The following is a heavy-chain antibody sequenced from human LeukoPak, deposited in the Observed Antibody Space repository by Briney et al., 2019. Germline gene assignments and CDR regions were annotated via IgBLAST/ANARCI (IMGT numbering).Heavy chain of an antibody. CDR1: GFTVSNNY. V-gene: IGHV3-53*01. CDR3: ARDGDYYYGMDV. Sequence: GGSLRLSCAASGFTVSNNYMSWVRQAPGKGLEWVSVIYSGGSTYYADSVKGRFTISRDNSKNTLHLQMNSQRAEDTAVYYCARDGDYYYGMDVWGQGTTVTVSS. CDR2: IYSGGST. J-gene: IGHJ6*02. D-gene: IGHD3-16*01.